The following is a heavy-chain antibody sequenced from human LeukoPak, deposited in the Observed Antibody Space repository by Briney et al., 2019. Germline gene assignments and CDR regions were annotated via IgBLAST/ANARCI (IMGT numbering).Heavy chain of an antibody. V-gene: IGHV4-4*07. Sequence: SETLSLTCTVSGGSISSYYWSWIRQPAGKGLEWIGRIYTSGSTNYNPSLKSRVTMSVDTSKNQFSLKLSSVTAADTAVYYCARDLRSYYYDSSGYSYYFDYWGQGTLVTVSS. CDR1: GGSISSYY. J-gene: IGHJ4*02. CDR2: IYTSGST. D-gene: IGHD3-22*01. CDR3: ARDLRSYYYDSSGYSYYFDY.